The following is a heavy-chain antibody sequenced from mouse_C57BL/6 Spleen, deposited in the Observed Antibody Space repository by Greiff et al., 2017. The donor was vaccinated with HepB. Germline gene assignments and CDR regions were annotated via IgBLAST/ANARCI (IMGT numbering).Heavy chain of an antibody. V-gene: IGHV3-6*01. CDR3: ANLLWY. CDR1: GYSITSGYY. CDR2: ISYDGSN. Sequence: EVKLMESGPGLVKPSQSLSLTCSVTGYSITSGYYWNWIRQFPGNKLEWMGYISYDGSNNYNPSLKNRISITRDTSKNQFFLKLNSVTTEDTATYYCANLLWYWGQGTTLTVSS. D-gene: IGHD2-1*01. J-gene: IGHJ2*01.